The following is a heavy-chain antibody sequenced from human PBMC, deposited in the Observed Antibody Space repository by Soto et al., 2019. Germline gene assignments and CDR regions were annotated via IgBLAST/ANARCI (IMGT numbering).Heavy chain of an antibody. J-gene: IGHJ4*02. CDR3: AQAKDSTPGAFDY. Sequence: SQTLSLTCAISGDSVSSNSAALNWIRQSPSRGLEWLGRTYYRSKWYNDYAVSVKSRITINPDTSKNQFSLQLNSVTPEDTAVYYCAQAKDSTPGAFDYWGQGTLVTVSS. CDR2: TYYRSKWYN. V-gene: IGHV6-1*01. D-gene: IGHD2-15*01. CDR1: GDSVSSNSAA.